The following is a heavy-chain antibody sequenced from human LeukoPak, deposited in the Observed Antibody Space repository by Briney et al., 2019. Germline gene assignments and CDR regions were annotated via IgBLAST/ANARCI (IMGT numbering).Heavy chain of an antibody. D-gene: IGHD2-2*01. J-gene: IGHJ4*02. CDR2: IYNSGTT. Sequence: APETLSLTCTVSGASISRYYWSWIRQSPGKGPEWIGYIYNSGTTNYNPSLKSRVAMSLDTSKSQFSLRLRSVTAADTALYFCAGGGYCSSSSCFAPLFDWWGRGTLVTVSS. CDR3: AGGGYCSSSSCFAPLFDW. V-gene: IGHV4-59*01. CDR1: GASISRYY.